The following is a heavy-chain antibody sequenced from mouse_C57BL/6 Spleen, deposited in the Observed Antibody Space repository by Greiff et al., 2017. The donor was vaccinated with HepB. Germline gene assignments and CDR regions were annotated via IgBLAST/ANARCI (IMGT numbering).Heavy chain of an antibody. Sequence: QVQLQQSGAELVRPGASVKLSCKASGYTFTDYYINWVKQRPGQGLEWIARIYPGSGNTYYNEKFKGKAILTAEKSSSTAYMQLSSLTSEDSAVYFCAREAITTVVATRYFDVWGTGTTVTVAS. CDR3: AREAITTVVATRYFDV. CDR2: IYPGSGNT. V-gene: IGHV1-76*01. D-gene: IGHD1-1*01. CDR1: GYTFTDYY. J-gene: IGHJ1*03.